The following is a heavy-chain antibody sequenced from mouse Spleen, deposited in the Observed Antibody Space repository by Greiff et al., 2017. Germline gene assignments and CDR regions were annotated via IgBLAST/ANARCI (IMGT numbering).Heavy chain of an antibody. CDR2: IHPNSGST. CDR1: GYTFTSYW. Sequence: VQLQQSGAELVKPGASVKLSCKASGYTFTSYWMHWVKQRPGQGLEWIGMIHPNSGSTNYNEKFKSKATLTVDKSSSTAYMQLSSLTSEDSAVYYCARMGPYYFDYRGQGTTLTVSS. CDR3: ARMGPYYFDY. D-gene: IGHD4-1*01. J-gene: IGHJ2*01. V-gene: IGHV1-64*01.